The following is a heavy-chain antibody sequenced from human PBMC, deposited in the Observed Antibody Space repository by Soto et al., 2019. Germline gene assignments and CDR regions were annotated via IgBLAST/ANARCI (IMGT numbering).Heavy chain of an antibody. Sequence: QVQLQESGPGLVKPSQTLSLTCTVSGGSISSGDYYWSWIRQPPGKGLEWIGYIYYSGSTYYNPSLKSRVNLSVDTSRNQLSLKLSSVTDADTAVYYCASPGEMATIGEAWYFDLWGRGTLVTVSA. D-gene: IGHD5-12*01. CDR3: ASPGEMATIGEAWYFDL. CDR2: IYYSGST. V-gene: IGHV4-30-4*01. J-gene: IGHJ2*01. CDR1: GGSISSGDYY.